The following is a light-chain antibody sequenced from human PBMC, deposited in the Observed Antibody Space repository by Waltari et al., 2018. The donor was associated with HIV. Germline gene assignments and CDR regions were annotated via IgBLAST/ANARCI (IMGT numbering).Light chain of an antibody. Sequence: QSALPQPPSASGSPGQSVTISCTGTSRDVGGYNYGSWYQQHPGKAPKLMIYEVSKRPSGVPDRFSGSKSGNTASLTVSGLQAEDEADCYCSSSRVFGGGTKLTVL. CDR2: EVS. CDR1: SRDVGGYNY. CDR3: SSSRV. V-gene: IGLV2-8*01. J-gene: IGLJ3*02.